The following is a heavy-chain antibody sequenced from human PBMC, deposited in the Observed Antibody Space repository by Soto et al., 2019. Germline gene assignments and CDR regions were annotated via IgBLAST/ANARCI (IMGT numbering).Heavy chain of an antibody. D-gene: IGHD1-20*01. CDR1: GYTLPQLS. Sequence: ASVQVSCMVSGYTLPQLSLHWLLQAPGKELEGMGGFDPEEGETIYAQKVQGRVTMTEDTSTDTAYMELSSLRSEDTAVYYCATDSGLTGTEQTNSYYYYGMDVWGQGTTVTVSS. J-gene: IGHJ6*02. CDR2: FDPEEGET. V-gene: IGHV1-24*01. CDR3: ATDSGLTGTEQTNSYYYYGMDV.